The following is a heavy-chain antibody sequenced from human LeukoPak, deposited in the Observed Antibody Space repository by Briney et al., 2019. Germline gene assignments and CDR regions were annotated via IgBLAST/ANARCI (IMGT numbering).Heavy chain of an antibody. Sequence: GGSLRLSCAGSGFTFSSYSMHWVRQAPGKGLEWVANIKQDGSEKYYVDSVKGRFTISRDNAKNSLYLQMNSLRAEDTAVYYCARDPGGEIAVAFIDYGGQGPLVTVSS. CDR3: ARDPGGEIAVAFIDY. V-gene: IGHV3-7*01. CDR1: GFTFSSYS. J-gene: IGHJ4*02. CDR2: IKQDGSEK. D-gene: IGHD6-19*01.